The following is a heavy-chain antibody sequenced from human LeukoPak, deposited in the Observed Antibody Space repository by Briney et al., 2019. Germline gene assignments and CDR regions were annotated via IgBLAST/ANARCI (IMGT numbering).Heavy chain of an antibody. CDR1: GGSISSSSYY. J-gene: IGHJ6*03. V-gene: IGHV4-39*01. Sequence: SETLSLTCTVSGGSISSSSYYWGWIGQPPEKGLEWIGSIYYSGSTYYNPSLKSRVTISVDTSKNQFSLKLSSVTAADTAVYYCASPRYYYYYYMDVWGKGTTVTISS. CDR3: ASPRYYYYYYMDV. CDR2: IYYSGST.